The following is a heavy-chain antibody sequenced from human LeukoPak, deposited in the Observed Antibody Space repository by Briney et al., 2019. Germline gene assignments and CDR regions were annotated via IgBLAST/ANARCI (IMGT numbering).Heavy chain of an antibody. V-gene: IGHV4-31*03. CDR3: ARDYYDSSGYYQFDY. CDR2: IYYSGST. J-gene: IGHJ4*02. CDR1: GGSISSGGYY. Sequence: SQTLSLTCTVSGGSISSGGYYRSWIRQHPGKGLEWIGYIYYSGSTYYNPSLKSRVTISVDTSKNQFSLKLSSVTAADTAVYYCARDYYDSSGYYQFDYWGQGTLVTVSS. D-gene: IGHD3-22*01.